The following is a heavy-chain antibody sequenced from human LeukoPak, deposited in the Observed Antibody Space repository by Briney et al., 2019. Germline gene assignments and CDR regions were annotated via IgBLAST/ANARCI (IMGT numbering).Heavy chain of an antibody. V-gene: IGHV3-23*01. CDR2: ICGGGGST. J-gene: IGHJ3*02. D-gene: IGHD3-9*01. CDR1: GFTFSSYG. Sequence: GGSLRLSCAVSGFTFSSYGMSWVRQAPGKGLEWVSDICGGGGSTYYADSVKGRFTISRDNSKNTLYLQMNSLRVEDTAVYYCAKDAHTLLRYFERFREVSAFDIWGQGTMVTVSS. CDR3: AKDAHTLLRYFERFREVSAFDI.